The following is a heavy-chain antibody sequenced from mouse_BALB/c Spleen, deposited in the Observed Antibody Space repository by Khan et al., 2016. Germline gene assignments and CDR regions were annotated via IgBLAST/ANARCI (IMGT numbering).Heavy chain of an antibody. Sequence: EVELVESGGGLVQPGGSLKLSCAASGLDFSRYWMSWVRQAPGNGLEWIGEINPDSSTINYTPSLKDKFIISSNNAKNTLYLQMSKVRSEDTSFYYCLWLYFYGTSDYCSPGTTLAVAS. CDR3: LWLYFYGTSDY. D-gene: IGHD1-1*01. CDR2: INPDSSTI. CDR1: GLDFSRYW. J-gene: IGHJ2*01. V-gene: IGHV4-1*02.